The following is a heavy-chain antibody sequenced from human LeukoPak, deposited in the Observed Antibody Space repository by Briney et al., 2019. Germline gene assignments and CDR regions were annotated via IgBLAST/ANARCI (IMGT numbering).Heavy chain of an antibody. CDR1: GGSISSYY. Sequence: SETLSLTCSVSGGSISSYYWSWIRQPPGKGLEWIGNIYYSGSTNYNPSLKSRVTISVDTSKNQFSLKLSSVTAADTAVYYCARLGDYYYYGMDVWGQGTTVTVSS. CDR3: ARLGDYYYYGMDV. J-gene: IGHJ6*02. CDR2: IYYSGST. V-gene: IGHV4-59*08. D-gene: IGHD3-16*01.